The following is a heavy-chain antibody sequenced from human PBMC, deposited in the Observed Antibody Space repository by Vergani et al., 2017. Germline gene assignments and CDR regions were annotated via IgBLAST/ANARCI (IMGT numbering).Heavy chain of an antibody. CDR1: GCSMSGYY. CDR3: GRVADFYGLGSRLLDL. CDR2: MYHSGST. Sequence: QVRLQESGPGLVKPSETLSLTFSVSGCSMSGYYWSLIRQPPGKELEWIGYMYHSGSTNYNPSLETRVTISGDTSKNQFSLKLNSVTAADTAVYYCGRVADFYGLGSRLLDLWGQGILVTVSS. D-gene: IGHD3-10*01. J-gene: IGHJ5*02. V-gene: IGHV4-59*01.